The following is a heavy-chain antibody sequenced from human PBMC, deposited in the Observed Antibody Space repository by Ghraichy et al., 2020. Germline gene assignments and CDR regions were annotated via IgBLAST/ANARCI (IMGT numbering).Heavy chain of an antibody. D-gene: IGHD2-2*01. CDR2: IIPIFGTA. CDR1: GGTFSSYA. CDR3: ARAKRPEYCSSTNCYVDYYYYYGMDV. J-gene: IGHJ6*02. V-gene: IGHV1-69*13. Sequence: SVKVSCKASGGTFSSYAISWVRQAPGQGLEWMGGIIPIFGTANYAQKFQGRVTITADESTSTAYMELSSLRSEDTAVYYCARAKRPEYCSSTNCYVDYYYYYGMDVWGQGTTVTVSS.